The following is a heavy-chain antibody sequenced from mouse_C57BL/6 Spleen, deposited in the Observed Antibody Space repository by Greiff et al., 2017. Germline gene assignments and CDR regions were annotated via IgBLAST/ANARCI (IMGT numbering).Heavy chain of an antibody. CDR3: AAYYCGSSYGWYFDV. J-gene: IGHJ1*03. D-gene: IGHD1-1*01. CDR2: IDPANGNT. V-gene: IGHV14-3*01. CDR1: GFNIKNTY. Sequence: VQLKQSVAELVRPGASVKLSCTASGFNIKNTYMHWVKQRPEQGLEWIGRIDPANGNTNYAPKFQGKATMTADTSSNTAYLQLSSLTSEDTAIYYCAAYYCGSSYGWYFDVWGTGTTVTVSS.